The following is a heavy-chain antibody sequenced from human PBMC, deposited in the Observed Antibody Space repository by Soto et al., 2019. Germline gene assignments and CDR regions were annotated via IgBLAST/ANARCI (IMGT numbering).Heavy chain of an antibody. CDR1: GFTFSSYA. CDR2: VSGSGGST. V-gene: IGHV3-23*01. J-gene: IGHJ4*02. CDR3: AKGATMIVVVTAPFDY. D-gene: IGHD3-22*01. Sequence: GGSLSLSGAASGFTFSSYAMTWARQAQGEGLEWISAVSGSGGSTYYADSVKGRFTISRDNSKNTVYLQMNILRAEDTAVYYCAKGATMIVVVTAPFDYWGQGTLVTVSS.